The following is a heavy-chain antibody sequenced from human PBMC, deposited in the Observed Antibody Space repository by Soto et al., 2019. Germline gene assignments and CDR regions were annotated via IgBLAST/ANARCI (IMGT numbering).Heavy chain of an antibody. CDR1: GFTFSSYA. CDR2: ISYDGSNN. CDR3: ARDWHYESSGYYREPHYFDY. V-gene: IGHV3-30-3*01. J-gene: IGHJ4*02. D-gene: IGHD3-22*01. Sequence: QVQLVESGGGVVQPGRSLRLSCAASGFTFSSYAMHWVRQAPGKGLEWVAVISYDGSNNYYADSVKGRFTISRDNSRNTLYLQMNSLRAEDTAVYYCARDWHYESSGYYREPHYFDYWGQGTLVTVSS.